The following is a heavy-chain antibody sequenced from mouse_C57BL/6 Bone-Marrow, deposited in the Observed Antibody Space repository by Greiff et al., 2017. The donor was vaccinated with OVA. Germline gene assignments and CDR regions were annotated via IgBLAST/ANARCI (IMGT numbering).Heavy chain of an antibody. CDR2: IRNKANNHAT. V-gene: IGHV6-6*01. D-gene: IGHD1-1*01. CDR1: GFTFSDAW. J-gene: IGHJ4*01. CDR3: TRSFITTVAYAMDY. Sequence: EVKLQESGGGLVQPGGSMKLSCAASGFTFSDAWMDWVRQSPEKGLEWVAEIRNKANNHATYYAESVKGRFTISRDDSKSSVYLQMNSLRAEDTGIYYCTRSFITTVAYAMDYWGQGTSVTVSS.